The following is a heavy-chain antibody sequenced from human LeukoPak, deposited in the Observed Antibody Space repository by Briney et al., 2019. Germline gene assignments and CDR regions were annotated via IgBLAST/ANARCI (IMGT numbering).Heavy chain of an antibody. D-gene: IGHD4-17*01. Sequence: PGGSLRLSCAGSGFPFSSYPISWVRQPPGKGLEWVSAITASGDSTYSADSVKGRFTISRDNSKNTLYLQMNSLRAEDTAVYYCAKVAKPVTPHDAFDIWGQGTMVTVSS. J-gene: IGHJ3*02. CDR1: GFPFSSYP. V-gene: IGHV3-23*01. CDR2: ITASGDST. CDR3: AKVAKPVTPHDAFDI.